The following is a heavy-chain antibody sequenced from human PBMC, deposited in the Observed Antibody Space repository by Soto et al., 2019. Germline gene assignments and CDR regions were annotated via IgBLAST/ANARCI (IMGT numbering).Heavy chain of an antibody. V-gene: IGHV3-53*04. D-gene: IGHD5-12*01. Sequence: EVQLVESGGDLVQRGGSLRLSCAASGFSVSRNYMNWVRKAPGKGLEWVSIIHSGGSTYYADSVQGRFTMSRDNAKNTLLLRMRNWTSEDTAVYFCPRDPFGGHDLDIDVWGRGTAVTVSS. CDR2: IHSGGST. J-gene: IGHJ6*04. CDR1: GFSVSRNY. CDR3: PRDPFGGHDLDIDV.